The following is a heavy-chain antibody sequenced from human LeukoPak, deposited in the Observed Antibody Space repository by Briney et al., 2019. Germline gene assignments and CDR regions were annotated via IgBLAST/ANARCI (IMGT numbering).Heavy chain of an antibody. D-gene: IGHD6-19*01. V-gene: IGHV3-23*01. CDR2: ISGSGDST. Sequence: GGSLRLSCAASGLTFSSCAMGWVRQAPGKGLEWVSTISGSGDSTYYAGSVKGRFTISRDHSKNTLYLQMNSLRAEDTAVYYCARDIDTSGHYYFDYWGQGTLVTVSS. CDR3: ARDIDTSGHYYFDY. J-gene: IGHJ4*02. CDR1: GLTFSSCA.